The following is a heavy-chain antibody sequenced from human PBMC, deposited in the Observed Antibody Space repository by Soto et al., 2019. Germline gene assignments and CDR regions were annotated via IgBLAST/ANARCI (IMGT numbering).Heavy chain of an antibody. CDR2: ISSSGSTI. CDR1: GFTFSDYY. D-gene: IGHD3-9*01. Sequence: GGSLRLSCAASGFTFSDYYMSWIRQAPGKGLEWVSYISSSGSTIYYADSVKGRFTISRDNAKNSLYLQMNSLRAEDTAVYYCASYAISHDAFDIWGQGTMVTVSS. CDR3: ASYAISHDAFDI. V-gene: IGHV3-11*01. J-gene: IGHJ3*02.